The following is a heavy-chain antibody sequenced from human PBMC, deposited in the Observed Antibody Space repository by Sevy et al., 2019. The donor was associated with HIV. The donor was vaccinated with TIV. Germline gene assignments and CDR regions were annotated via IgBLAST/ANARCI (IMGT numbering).Heavy chain of an antibody. J-gene: IGHJ4*02. Sequence: GGSLRLSCAASGFTFSSYAMHWVRQAPGKGLEWVAVISYDGSNKYYADSVKGRFTISRDNSKNTLYLQMNSLRAEDTAVYYCARETTGDYDLDYWGQGTLVTVSS. D-gene: IGHD4-17*01. CDR3: ARETTGDYDLDY. CDR2: ISYDGSNK. V-gene: IGHV3-30-3*01. CDR1: GFTFSSYA.